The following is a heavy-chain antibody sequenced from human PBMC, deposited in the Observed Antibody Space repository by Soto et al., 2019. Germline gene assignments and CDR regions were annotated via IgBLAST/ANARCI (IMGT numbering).Heavy chain of an antibody. V-gene: IGHV1-69*13. CDR1: GGTFSSYA. CDR3: AATPGYVWGSYHIFDY. CDR2: IIPIFGTA. D-gene: IGHD3-16*02. J-gene: IGHJ4*02. Sequence: SVKVSCKASGGTFSSYAISWVRQAPGQGLEWMGGIIPIFGTANYAQKFQGRVTITADESTSTAYMELSSLRSEDTAVYYCAATPGYVWGSYHIFDYWGQGTLVTVSS.